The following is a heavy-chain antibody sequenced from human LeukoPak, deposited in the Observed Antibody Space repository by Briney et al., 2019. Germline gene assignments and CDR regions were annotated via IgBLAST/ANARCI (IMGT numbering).Heavy chain of an antibody. J-gene: IGHJ4*02. CDR3: ARGNIKFDY. V-gene: IGHV3-21*01. CDR2: ISSSSGYI. Sequence: GGSLRLSCAASGFTFSTYIMNWVRQAPGKGLEWVSSISSSSGYIYYVDSVKGRFTISRDNAKNSLYLQMNSLRAEDTAVYYCARGNIKFDYWGRGTLVTVSS. CDR1: GFTFSTYI.